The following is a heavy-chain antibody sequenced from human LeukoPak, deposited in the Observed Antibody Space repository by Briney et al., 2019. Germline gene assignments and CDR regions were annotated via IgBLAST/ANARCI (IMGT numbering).Heavy chain of an antibody. CDR3: ARTTWIQNTDFDY. CDR2: ISYDGSNK. J-gene: IGHJ4*02. D-gene: IGHD5-18*01. Sequence: GGSLRLSCAASGFTFSSYAMHWVRQAPGKGLEWVAVISYDGSNKYYADSVEGRFTISRDNSKNTLYLQMNSLRAEDTAVYYCARTTWIQNTDFDYWGQGTLVTVSS. CDR1: GFTFSSYA. V-gene: IGHV3-30-3*01.